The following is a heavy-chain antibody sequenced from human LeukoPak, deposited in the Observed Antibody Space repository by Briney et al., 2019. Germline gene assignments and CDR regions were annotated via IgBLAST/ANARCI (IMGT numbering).Heavy chain of an antibody. CDR1: GYTFTGYY. Sequence: ASVKVSCKASGYTFTGYYMHWVRRAPGQGLEWTGWINPNSGGTNYAQKFQGRVTMTRDTSISTAYMELSRLRSDDTAVYYCARDLTRKYGSGSYYDYWSQGTLVTVSS. D-gene: IGHD3-10*01. CDR2: INPNSGGT. V-gene: IGHV1-2*02. CDR3: ARDLTRKYGSGSYYDY. J-gene: IGHJ4*02.